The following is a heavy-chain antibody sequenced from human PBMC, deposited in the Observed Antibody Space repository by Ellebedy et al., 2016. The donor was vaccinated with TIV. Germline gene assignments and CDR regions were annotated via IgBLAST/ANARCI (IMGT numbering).Heavy chain of an antibody. CDR2: FDPEDGET. Sequence: AASVKVSCKVFGYTLTELSMHWVRQAPGKGLEWMGGFDPEDGETIYAQKFQGRVTMTEDTSTDTAYMELSSLRSEDTAVHYCATDIAGAVAAYYYHGMDVWGQGTTVTVSS. V-gene: IGHV1-24*01. J-gene: IGHJ6*02. CDR3: ATDIAGAVAAYYYHGMDV. D-gene: IGHD6-19*01. CDR1: GYTLTELS.